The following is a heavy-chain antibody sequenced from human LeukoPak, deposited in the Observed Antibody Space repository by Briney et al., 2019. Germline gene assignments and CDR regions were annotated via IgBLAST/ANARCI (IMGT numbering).Heavy chain of an antibody. Sequence: GGTLRLSCAASGFTFSSYWMSWVRQAPGKGLKWVANIKQDGSEKYYVASVKGRFTISRDNAKNSLYLQMNSLRAEDTAVYYCARAADFWSGYYGGGYYYYYYMDVWGKGTTVTVSS. CDR2: IKQDGSEK. D-gene: IGHD3-3*01. CDR1: GFTFSSYW. V-gene: IGHV3-7*01. J-gene: IGHJ6*03. CDR3: ARAADFWSGYYGGGYYYYYYMDV.